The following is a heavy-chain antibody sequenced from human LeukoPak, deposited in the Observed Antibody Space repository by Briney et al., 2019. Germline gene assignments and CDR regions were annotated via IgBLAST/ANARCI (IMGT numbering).Heavy chain of an antibody. CDR3: ARGSQEGIYYFDY. J-gene: IGHJ4*02. V-gene: IGHV1-69*04. Sequence: ASVKVSCKASGGTLSSYAISWVRQAPGQGLEWMGRVIPILGIANYAQKFQGRVTITADKSTSTAYMELSSLRSEDTAVYYCARGSQEGIYYFDYWGQGTLVTVSS. D-gene: IGHD2/OR15-2a*01. CDR1: GGTLSSYA. CDR2: VIPILGIA.